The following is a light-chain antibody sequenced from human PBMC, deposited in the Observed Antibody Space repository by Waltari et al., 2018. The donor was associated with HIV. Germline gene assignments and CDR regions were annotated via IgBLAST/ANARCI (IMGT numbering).Light chain of an antibody. V-gene: IGKV3-15*01. CDR2: GAS. CDR1: QSVDSE. CDR3: QQYNKRPPYT. Sequence: EIVMTQSPDTLSVSPGERAALSCRASQSVDSELAWYQQKPGQPPRLLIYGASTRANGVPARFSGSGSGTDFTLTIINLQSEDLAIYYCQQYNKRPPYTFGQGTKLEIK. J-gene: IGKJ2*01.